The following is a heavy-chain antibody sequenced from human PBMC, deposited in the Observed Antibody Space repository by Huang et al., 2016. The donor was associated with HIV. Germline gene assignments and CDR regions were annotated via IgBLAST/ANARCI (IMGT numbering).Heavy chain of an antibody. CDR3: VRDPRIQSWLNYFDY. J-gene: IGHJ4*02. D-gene: IGHD3-22*01. CDR2: INSDGSSS. V-gene: IGHV3-74*01. CDR1: VFTFSSYW. Sequence: EVQLVESGGGLVQPGGSLRLSCAASVFTFSSYWMHWVRQTPGKGLVWVSSINSDGSSSGDADSVKGRFTISRDNAKNTLYLQMNSLRAEDTAVYYCVRDPRIQSWLNYFDYWGQGTLVSVSS.